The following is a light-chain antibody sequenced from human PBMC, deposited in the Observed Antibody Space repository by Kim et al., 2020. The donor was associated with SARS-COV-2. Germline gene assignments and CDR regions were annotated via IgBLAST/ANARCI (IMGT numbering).Light chain of an antibody. J-gene: IGLJ3*02. CDR1: SSDVGAYNY. CDR3: NSYTKSATLV. Sequence: QSALTQPASVPGSPGQSITISCTGTSSDVGAYNYVSWYQHHPGKAPKLMIYEVNNRPSGVSNRFSGSKSGNTASLTISGLQAEDEADYYCNSYTKSATLVFGGGTKVTVL. CDR2: EVN. V-gene: IGLV2-14*01.